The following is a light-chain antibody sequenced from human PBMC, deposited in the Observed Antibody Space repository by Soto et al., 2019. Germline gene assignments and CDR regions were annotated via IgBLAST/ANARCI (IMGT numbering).Light chain of an antibody. J-gene: IGKJ5*01. CDR3: QQYGSSPPIT. V-gene: IGKV3-20*01. CDR1: QSVSSTY. CDR2: GAS. Sequence: EIVLTQSPGTLSLSPGERATLSCRASQSVSSTYLAWYQQKPGQAPRLLIYGASSRATGIPDSFIGSGSGTDFTLTISRLEPEDLAVYYCQQYGSSPPITFGRGTRLEIK.